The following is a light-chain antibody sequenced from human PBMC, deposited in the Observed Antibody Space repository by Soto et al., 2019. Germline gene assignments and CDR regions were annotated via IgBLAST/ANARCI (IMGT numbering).Light chain of an antibody. Sequence: EIVMTQSPATLSVSPGERATLSCRASQSVSSNLAWYQQKPGQAPRLLIYGASTRATGIPARFSGSGSGTEFTLTIRSLQSEDFAVYYCQQYGSSLWTFGQGTKVDIK. CDR1: QSVSSN. V-gene: IGKV3-15*01. CDR3: QQYGSSLWT. J-gene: IGKJ1*01. CDR2: GAS.